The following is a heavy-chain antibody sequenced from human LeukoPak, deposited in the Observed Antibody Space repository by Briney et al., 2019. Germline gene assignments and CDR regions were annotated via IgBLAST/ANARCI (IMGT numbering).Heavy chain of an antibody. CDR2: IWYDGSNK. D-gene: IGHD2-15*01. J-gene: IGHJ5*02. CDR3: ARDPRGDCSGGSCYSGWFNP. Sequence: GGSLRLSCAASGFTFSSYGMHWVRQAPGKGLEWVAVIWYDGSNKYHADSVKGRFTISRDNSKNTLYLQMNSLRAEDTAVYYCARDPRGDCSGGSCYSGWFNPWGQGTLVTVSS. V-gene: IGHV3-33*01. CDR1: GFTFSSYG.